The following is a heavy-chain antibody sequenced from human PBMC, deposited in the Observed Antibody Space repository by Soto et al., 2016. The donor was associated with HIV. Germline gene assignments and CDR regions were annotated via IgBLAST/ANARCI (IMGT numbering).Heavy chain of an antibody. J-gene: IGHJ4*02. Sequence: QVQLQESGPGLVKPSETLSLTCTVSGDSISDYYWTWIRQPPGKGLEWIGYINYSGSTSYNPSLQSRVTISLDTSRNQFSLSLTSVTAADAAVYFCARRASGTYYRVWGQGTLVSVSS. CDR2: INYSGST. D-gene: IGHD1-26*01. V-gene: IGHV4-59*12. CDR3: ARRASGTYYRV. CDR1: GDSISDYY.